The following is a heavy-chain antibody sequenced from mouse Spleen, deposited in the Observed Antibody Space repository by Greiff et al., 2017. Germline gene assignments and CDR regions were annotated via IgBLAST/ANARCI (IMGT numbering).Heavy chain of an antibody. CDR3: TRLGTGAWFAY. D-gene: IGHD4-1*01. Sequence: VQLQQSGAELVRPGASVTLSCKASGYTFTDYEMHWVKQTPVHGLEWIGAIDPETGGTAYNQKFKGKAILTADKSSSTAYMELRSLTSEDSAVYYCTRLGTGAWFAYWGQGTLVTVSA. J-gene: IGHJ3*01. CDR1: GYTFTDYE. V-gene: IGHV1-15*01. CDR2: IDPETGGT.